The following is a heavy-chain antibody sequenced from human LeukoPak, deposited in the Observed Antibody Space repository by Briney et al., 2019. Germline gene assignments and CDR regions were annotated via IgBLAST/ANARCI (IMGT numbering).Heavy chain of an antibody. CDR1: GFTFSSYA. D-gene: IGHD2-2*02. J-gene: IGHJ6*03. V-gene: IGHV3-23*01. CDR3: AKIVVVPAAIGENYYYMDV. CDR2: ISGSGGST. Sequence: GGSLRLSCAASGFTFSSYAMSWVRQAPGKGLEWVSAISGSGGSTYYADSVKGRFTTSRDNSKNTLYLQMNSLRAEDTAVYYCAKIVVVPAAIGENYYYMDVWGKGTTVTVSS.